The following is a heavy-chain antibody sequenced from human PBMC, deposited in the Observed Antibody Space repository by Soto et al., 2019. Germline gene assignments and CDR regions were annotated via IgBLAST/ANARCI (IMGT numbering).Heavy chain of an antibody. CDR2: ISSSSYTI. CDR3: ARELEYCSNGVCYPYFGS. J-gene: IGHJ4*02. D-gene: IGHD2-8*01. CDR1: GFSFRSYS. V-gene: IGHV3-48*04. Sequence: EVQLEESGGGLVQPGGSLRLSCAASGFSFRSYSMNWVRQAPGKGLEWLSDISSSSYTIYYADSVKGRFTISRDNAKNSLYLQMDSLRAEDTAVYYCARELEYCSNGVCYPYFGSWGQGTLVTVSS.